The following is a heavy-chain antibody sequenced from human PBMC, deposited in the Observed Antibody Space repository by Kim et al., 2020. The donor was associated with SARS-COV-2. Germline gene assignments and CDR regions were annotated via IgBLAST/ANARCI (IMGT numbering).Heavy chain of an antibody. CDR2: ISWDGGST. CDR3: AKGLPTDYGDYYYYYYGMDV. CDR1: GFTFDDYT. V-gene: IGHV3-43*01. Sequence: GGSLRLSCAASGFTFDDYTMHWVRQAPGKGLEWVSLISWDGGSTYYADSVKGRFTISRDNSKNSLYLQMNSLRTEDTALYYCAKGLPTDYGDYYYYYYGMDVWGQGTTVTVSS. D-gene: IGHD4-17*01. J-gene: IGHJ6*02.